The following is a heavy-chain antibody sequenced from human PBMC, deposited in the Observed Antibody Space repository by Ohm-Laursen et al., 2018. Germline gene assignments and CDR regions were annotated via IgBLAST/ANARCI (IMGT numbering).Heavy chain of an antibody. V-gene: IGHV4-34*01. D-gene: IGHD6-13*01. CDR2: INHSGST. CDR3: ARGGRRGSSWYRNYGMDV. CDR1: GGSFSGYY. J-gene: IGHJ6*02. Sequence: SQTLSLTCAVSGGSFSGYYWSWIRQPPGKGLEWIGEINHSGSTNYNPSLKSRVPMSVDTSKNQFSLKMSSVTAADAAVYYCARGGRRGSSWYRNYGMDVWGQGTTVTVSS.